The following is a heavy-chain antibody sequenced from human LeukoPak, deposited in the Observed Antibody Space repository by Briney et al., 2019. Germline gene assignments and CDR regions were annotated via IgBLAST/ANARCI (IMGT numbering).Heavy chain of an antibody. CDR1: GFTFHAYP. CDR2: ISTDAFYK. CDR3: ARSVIPGRWYFDL. D-gene: IGHD2-21*01. J-gene: IGHJ2*01. Sequence: PGGSLRLSCAASGFTFHAYPFHWVRHAPAKGLEWVAAISTDAFYKYHGNPVGGRFAISRDNYMNSLYLQLNGLRAEDTAVYYCARSVIPGRWYFDLWGRGTLVTVSS. V-gene: IGHV3-30*09.